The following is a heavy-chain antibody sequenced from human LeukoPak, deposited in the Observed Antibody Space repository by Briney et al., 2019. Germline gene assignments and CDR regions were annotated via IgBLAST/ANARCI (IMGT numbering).Heavy chain of an antibody. Sequence: SVKVSCKASGGTFSSYAISWVRQAPGQGLEWMGRIIPILGIANYAQKFQGRVTITADKSTSTAYMELSSLRSEDTAVYYCARDSRDGYNSKYYFDYWGQGTLVTVSS. V-gene: IGHV1-69*04. CDR3: ARDSRDGYNSKYYFDY. CDR1: GGTFSSYA. CDR2: IIPILGIA. J-gene: IGHJ4*02. D-gene: IGHD5-24*01.